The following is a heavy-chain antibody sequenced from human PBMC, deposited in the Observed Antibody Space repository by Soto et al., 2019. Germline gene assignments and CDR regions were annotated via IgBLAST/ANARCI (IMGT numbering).Heavy chain of an antibody. D-gene: IGHD3-10*01. CDR3: AKQRADYGSGADTFYFDS. CDR1: GVTFSNYA. V-gene: IGHV3-23*01. CDR2: LSGSGGTT. J-gene: IGHJ4*02. Sequence: PGGSLRLSCTVSGVTFSNYAMNWVRQAPGKGLEWVSSLSGSGGTTYYADSVEGRFIISRDNSKNTLYLLMNSLRAEDTAPYYCAKQRADYGSGADTFYFDSWGQGALVTVSS.